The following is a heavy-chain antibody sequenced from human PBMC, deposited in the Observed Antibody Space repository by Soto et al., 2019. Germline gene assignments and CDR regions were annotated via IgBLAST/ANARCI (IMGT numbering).Heavy chain of an antibody. V-gene: IGHV1-8*01. CDR2: MNPNSGNT. CDR3: GGPWNKH. D-gene: IGHD1-1*01. J-gene: IGHJ4*02. Sequence: QVHLVKSGAEVKKPGASVKVSCKASGYTFTNYDINWVRQATGQGLEWLGWMNPNSGNTGYAQKVKGIVTMTSDTSISTAYMVLISLRSEDTAVYYCGGPWNKHWGQGTLVTVSS. CDR1: GYTFTNYD.